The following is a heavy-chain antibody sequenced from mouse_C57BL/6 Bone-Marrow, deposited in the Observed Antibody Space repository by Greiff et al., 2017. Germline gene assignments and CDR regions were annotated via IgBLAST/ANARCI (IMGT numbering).Heavy chain of an antibody. V-gene: IGHV5-17*01. Sequence: EVMLVESGGGLVKPGGSLKLSCAASGFTFSDYGMHWVRQAPEKGLEWVAYISSGSSTIYYADPVQGRFTISRDNAKNTLFLQMTSLRSEDTAMYYCARPYGSSHDVWGTGTTVTVSS. CDR2: ISSGSSTI. J-gene: IGHJ1*03. CDR1: GFTFSDYG. D-gene: IGHD1-1*01. CDR3: ARPYGSSHDV.